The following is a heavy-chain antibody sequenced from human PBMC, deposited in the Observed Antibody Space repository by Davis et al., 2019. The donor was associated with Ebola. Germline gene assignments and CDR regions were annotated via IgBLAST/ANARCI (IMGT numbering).Heavy chain of an antibody. CDR2: ISSSSSYI. V-gene: IGHV3-21*01. CDR1: GFTFSSYS. D-gene: IGHD2-15*01. Sequence: PGGSLRLSCAASGFTFSSYSMNWVRQAPGKGLEWVSSISSSSSYIHYADSVKGRFTISRDNAKNSLYLQMNSVRAEDTAVYYCARDWGPTWSQVAAIDHWGQGTLVTVSS. CDR3: ARDWGPTWSQVAAIDH. J-gene: IGHJ5*02.